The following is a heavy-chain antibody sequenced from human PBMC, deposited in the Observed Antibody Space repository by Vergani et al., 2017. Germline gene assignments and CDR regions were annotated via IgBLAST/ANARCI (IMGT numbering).Heavy chain of an antibody. CDR1: GVSISSYY. CDR2: IYYSGST. D-gene: IGHD1-26*01. CDR3: ARTHESPSGNWVDP. V-gene: IGHV4-59*01. Sequence: QVQLQESGPGLVKPSETLSLTCTVSGVSISSYYWSWIRQPPGKGLEWIGYIYYSGSTNNNPSLKSRVTISVDRSKNQFSLKLSSVTAADTAVYYCARTHESPSGNWVDPWGQGTLVTVSS. J-gene: IGHJ5*02.